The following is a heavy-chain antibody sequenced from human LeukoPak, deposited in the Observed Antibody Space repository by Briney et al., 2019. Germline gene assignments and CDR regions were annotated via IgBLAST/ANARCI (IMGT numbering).Heavy chain of an antibody. CDR2: FYHLGGT. J-gene: IGHJ4*02. D-gene: IGHD3-16*01. V-gene: IGHV4-38-2*01. CDR3: HYDSVWGTLDS. Sequence: GSLRLSCAASGFTFSDYYMSWIRQPPGKGLEGIASFYHLGGTYYNPSLKSRVTISVDTSKNQLSLRLASVTAADTAVYYCHYDSVWGTLDSWGQGTLVPVSS. CDR1: GFTFSDYY.